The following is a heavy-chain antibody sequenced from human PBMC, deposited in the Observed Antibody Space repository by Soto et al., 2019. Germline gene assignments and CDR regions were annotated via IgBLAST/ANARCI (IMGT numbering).Heavy chain of an antibody. CDR2: INAGNGNT. V-gene: IGHV1-3*05. J-gene: IGHJ4*02. Sequence: QVQLVQSGAEEKKPGASVKVSCKASGDTFTTYAMHWVRQAPGQRLEWMGWINAGNGNTKYSQKFQGRVTITRDTSASTAYMALSRLRSEDTAVYYCARVGLSGSYYFEREDYWGQGTLVTVSS. CDR3: ARVGLSGSYYFEREDY. CDR1: GDTFTTYA. D-gene: IGHD1-26*01.